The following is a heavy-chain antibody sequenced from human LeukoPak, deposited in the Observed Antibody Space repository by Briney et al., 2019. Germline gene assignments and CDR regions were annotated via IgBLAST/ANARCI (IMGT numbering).Heavy chain of an antibody. CDR3: ARDGRTGYYDSSGYYDY. J-gene: IGHJ4*02. D-gene: IGHD3-22*01. CDR2: ISSSSSYI. V-gene: IGHV3-21*01. CDR1: GFTFSSYS. Sequence: GGSLRLSCAASGFTFSSYSMNWVRQAPGKGLEWVSSISSSSSYIYYADSVKGRFTISRDNAKNSLYLQMNSLRAEDTAVYYCARDGRTGYYDSSGYYDYWGQGTLVTVSS.